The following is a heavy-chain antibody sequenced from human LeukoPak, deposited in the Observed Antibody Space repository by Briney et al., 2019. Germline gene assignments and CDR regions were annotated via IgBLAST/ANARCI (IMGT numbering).Heavy chain of an antibody. J-gene: IGHJ6*03. V-gene: IGHV4-61*02. Sequence: SETLSLTCTVSGGSISSGSYYWSWIRQPAGKGLEWIGRIYTSGSTNYNPSLKSRVTISVDTSKNQFSLKLSSVTAADTAVYYCAKVPDPRGYCSSTSCYYYYYMDVWGKGTTVTVSS. CDR1: GGSISSGSYY. D-gene: IGHD2-2*01. CDR3: AKVPDPRGYCSSTSCYYYYYMDV. CDR2: IYTSGST.